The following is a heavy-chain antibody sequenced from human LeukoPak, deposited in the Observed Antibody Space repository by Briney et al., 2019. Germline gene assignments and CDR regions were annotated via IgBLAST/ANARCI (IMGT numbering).Heavy chain of an antibody. D-gene: IGHD1-14*01. J-gene: IGHJ4*02. CDR3: ARGTLNIPGEHGAFDY. Sequence: PGGSLRLSCAASGFTFSSYSMNWVRQAPGKGLEWVSSISSSSSYIHYADSVKGRFTISRNNAKNSLYLQMNSLRAEDTAVYYCARGTLNIPGEHGAFDYWGQGTLVTVSS. CDR1: GFTFSSYS. V-gene: IGHV3-21*01. CDR2: ISSSSSYI.